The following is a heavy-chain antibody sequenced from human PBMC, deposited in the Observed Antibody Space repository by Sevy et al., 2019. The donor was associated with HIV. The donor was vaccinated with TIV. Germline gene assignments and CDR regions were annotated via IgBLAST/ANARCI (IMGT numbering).Heavy chain of an antibody. V-gene: IGHV3-23*01. J-gene: IGHJ4*02. CDR1: GFTFSSYA. CDR2: ISGSGGST. CDR3: AKDTDSSSWSMGYYFDY. Sequence: GGSLRLSCAASGFTFSSYAMSRVRQAPGKGLEWVSAISGSGGSTYYADSVKGRFTISRDNSKNTLYLQMNSLRAEDTAVYYCAKDTDSSSWSMGYYFDYWGQGTLVTVSS. D-gene: IGHD6-13*01.